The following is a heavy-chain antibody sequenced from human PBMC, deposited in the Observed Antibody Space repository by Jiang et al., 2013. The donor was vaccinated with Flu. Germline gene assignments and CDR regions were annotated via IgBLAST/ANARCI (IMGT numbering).Heavy chain of an antibody. D-gene: IGHD4-17*01. Sequence: QTLSLTCAISGDSVSSNSANWNWIRQSPSRGLEWLGRTYYTSKWSNDYAVSMKSRITINPDTSKNQFSLQLNSVTPEDTAVYYCATGSDYGDYDFDYWGQGTLVTVSS. CDR1: GDSVSSNSAN. V-gene: IGHV6-1*01. CDR3: ATGSDYGDYDFDY. J-gene: IGHJ4*02. CDR2: TYYTSKWSN.